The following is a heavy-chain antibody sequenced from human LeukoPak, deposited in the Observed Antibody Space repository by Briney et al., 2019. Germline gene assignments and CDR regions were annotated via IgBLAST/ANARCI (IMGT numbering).Heavy chain of an antibody. J-gene: IGHJ3*02. Sequence: GGSLRLSCAASGFTFSSYAMSWVRQAPGKGLEWVSAISGSGGSTYYADSVKGRFTISRDNSKNTLYLQMNSLRAEDTAVYYCASTEWFGELWNAFDIWGQGTMVTVSS. CDR1: GFTFSSYA. V-gene: IGHV3-23*01. CDR2: ISGSGGST. D-gene: IGHD3-10*01. CDR3: ASTEWFGELWNAFDI.